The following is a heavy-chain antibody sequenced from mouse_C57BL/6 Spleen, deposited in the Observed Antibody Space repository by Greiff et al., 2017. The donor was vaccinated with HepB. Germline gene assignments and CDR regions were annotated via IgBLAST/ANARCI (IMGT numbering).Heavy chain of an antibody. CDR3: ARGYSNLYYFDY. D-gene: IGHD2-5*01. CDR2: IYPGDGDT. J-gene: IGHJ2*01. CDR1: GYAFSSSW. Sequence: VKLQHSGPELVKPGASVKISCKASGYAFSSSWMNWVKQRPGKGLEWIGRIYPGDGDTNYNGKFKGKATLTADKSSSTAYMQLSSLTSEDSAVYFCARGYSNLYYFDYWGQGTTLTVSS. V-gene: IGHV1-82*01.